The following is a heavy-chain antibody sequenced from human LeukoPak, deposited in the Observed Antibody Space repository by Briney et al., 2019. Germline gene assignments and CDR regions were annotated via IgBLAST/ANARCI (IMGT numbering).Heavy chain of an antibody. CDR3: ARVEEYCYYGMDV. CDR1: GGTFSSYA. D-gene: IGHD3-3*01. Sequence: SVKVSCKASGGTFSSYAISWVRQAPGQGLEWMGGIIPIFGTANYAQKFQGRVTITADESTSTAYMELSSLRSEDTAVYYCARVEEYCYYGMDVWGQGTTVTVSS. CDR2: IIPIFGTA. J-gene: IGHJ6*02. V-gene: IGHV1-69*13.